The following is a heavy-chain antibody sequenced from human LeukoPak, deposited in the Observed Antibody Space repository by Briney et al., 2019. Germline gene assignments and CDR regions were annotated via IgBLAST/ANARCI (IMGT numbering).Heavy chain of an antibody. CDR3: AREMDAHPRIVV. Sequence: SETLSLTCSVSGGSISSDDYCWNWIRQHPGKGLEWIGYIYYSGSTYYNPSLKSRVIISVDTSKNQFSLNLNSVTAADTAVYYCAREMDAHPRIVVWGQGTLVTVSS. D-gene: IGHD2-21*01. CDR1: GGSISSDDYC. V-gene: IGHV4-31*03. CDR2: IYYSGST. J-gene: IGHJ1*01.